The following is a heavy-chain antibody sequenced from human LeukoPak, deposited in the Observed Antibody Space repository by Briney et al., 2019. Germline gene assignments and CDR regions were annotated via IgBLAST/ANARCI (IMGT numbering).Heavy chain of an antibody. CDR2: IYYSGST. V-gene: IGHV4-31*03. CDR1: GGSISSGGYY. CDR3: ARSNVRGVIPDWFDP. D-gene: IGHD3-10*01. Sequence: PSETLSLTCTVSGGSISSGGYYWSWIRQHPGKGLEWIGYIYYSGSTYYNPSLKSRVTISVDTSKNQFSLKLSSVTAADTAVYYCARSNVRGVIPDWFDPWGQGTLVTVSS. J-gene: IGHJ5*02.